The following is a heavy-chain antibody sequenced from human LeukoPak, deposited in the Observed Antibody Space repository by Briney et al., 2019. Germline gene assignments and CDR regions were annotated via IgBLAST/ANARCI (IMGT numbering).Heavy chain of an antibody. Sequence: ASVKVSCKASGYTFTSYGISWVRQAPGQGLEWMGWISAYNGNTNYAQKLQGRVTMTTDTSTSTAYMELRSLRSDDTAMYYCAREPDDLGYCSGGSCYSDYWGQGTLVTVSS. CDR2: ISAYNGNT. V-gene: IGHV1-18*01. D-gene: IGHD2-15*01. J-gene: IGHJ4*02. CDR3: AREPDDLGYCSGGSCYSDY. CDR1: GYTFTSYG.